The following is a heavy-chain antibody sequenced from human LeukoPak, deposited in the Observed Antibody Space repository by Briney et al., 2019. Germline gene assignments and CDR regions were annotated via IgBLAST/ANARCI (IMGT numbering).Heavy chain of an antibody. CDR3: ARDWGCSSTSCSVEGIYYYYMDV. J-gene: IGHJ6*03. CDR1: GYTFTDYY. V-gene: IGHV1-2*04. D-gene: IGHD2-2*01. CDR2: INPNTGDA. Sequence: GASVKVSCKASGYTFTDYYIHWVRQAPGQGLEWLGWINPNTGDAHYAQNFQGWVTMTRGTSISTAYMELSRLTSDDTAVYYCARDWGCSSTSCSVEGIYYYYMDVWGKGTTVTVSS.